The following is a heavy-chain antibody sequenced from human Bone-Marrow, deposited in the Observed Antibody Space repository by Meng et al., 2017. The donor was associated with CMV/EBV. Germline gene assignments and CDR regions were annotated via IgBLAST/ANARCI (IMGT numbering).Heavy chain of an antibody. J-gene: IGHJ4*02. V-gene: IGHV3-48*03. D-gene: IGHD4-17*01. Sequence: GGSLRLSCAASGFTFSSYEMNWVRQAPGKGLEWVSYISNSGNTMYYADSVKGRFTISRDNAKNSLHLQMNSLRAEDTALYYCARLDYGDLTHYFEYWGQGALVTVSS. CDR3: ARLDYGDLTHYFEY. CDR1: GFTFSSYE. CDR2: ISNSGNTM.